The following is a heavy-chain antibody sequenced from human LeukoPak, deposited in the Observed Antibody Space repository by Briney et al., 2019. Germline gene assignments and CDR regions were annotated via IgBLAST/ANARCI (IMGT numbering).Heavy chain of an antibody. Sequence: GGSLRLSCAASGFTFSSYGMHWVRQAPGKGLEWVAFIRYDGSNKYYADSVKGRFTISRDNAKNTLFLQMNSLRAEDTAVYYCARDRYYTLDYWGQGTLVTVSS. V-gene: IGHV3-30*02. CDR1: GFTFSSYG. CDR3: ARDRYYTLDY. J-gene: IGHJ4*02. CDR2: IRYDGSNK. D-gene: IGHD3-3*01.